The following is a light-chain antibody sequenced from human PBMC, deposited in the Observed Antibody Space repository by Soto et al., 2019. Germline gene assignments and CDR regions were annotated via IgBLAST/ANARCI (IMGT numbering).Light chain of an antibody. V-gene: IGKV2-28*01. Sequence: DIVMTQSPLSLPVTPGEPASISCRSSQSLLHSNGYNYLDWYLQKPGQSPQLLIYLGSNRASGVPDRFSGSGSGTDFTLKISRVEAEDVGVDYCMQALQPHTVGQGTKVDIK. CDR2: LGS. CDR1: QSLLHSNGYNY. CDR3: MQALQPHT. J-gene: IGKJ2*01.